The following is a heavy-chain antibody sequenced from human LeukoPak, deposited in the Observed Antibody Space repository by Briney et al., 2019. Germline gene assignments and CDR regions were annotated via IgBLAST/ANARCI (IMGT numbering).Heavy chain of an antibody. CDR2: IRSKGNAYAT. J-gene: IGHJ4*02. D-gene: IGHD3-10*02. Sequence: GGSLRLSCAASGFTFSDSAIHWVRQASGKGLEWVGRIRSKGNAYATVYAASVQGRFTISREDSKNTAYLQMNSLKTEDTAVYYCIRSPLDNNNYVRFDSWGQGSLVTVYS. CDR1: GFTFSDSA. CDR3: IRSPLDNNNYVRFDS. V-gene: IGHV3-73*01.